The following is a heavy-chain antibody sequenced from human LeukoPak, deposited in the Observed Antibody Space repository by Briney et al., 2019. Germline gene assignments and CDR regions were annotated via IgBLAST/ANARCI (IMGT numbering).Heavy chain of an antibody. Sequence: GGSLRLSCTASGFPFDVQTMSWVRQAPGKGLDWVASMREDGTEIHYVDSVKGRFTISRDNSTNSLYLQMNSLRAEDTAVYYCARGGATRGRFENWGQGTLVTVSS. CDR1: GFPFDVQT. J-gene: IGHJ4*02. V-gene: IGHV3-7*01. CDR3: ARGGATRGRFEN. CDR2: MREDGTEI. D-gene: IGHD1-26*01.